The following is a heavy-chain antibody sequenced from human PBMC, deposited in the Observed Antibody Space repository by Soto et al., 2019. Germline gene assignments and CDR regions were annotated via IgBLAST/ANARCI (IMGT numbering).Heavy chain of an antibody. CDR3: ARDQSTYDSSGYYYH. D-gene: IGHD3-22*01. V-gene: IGHV3-30-3*01. J-gene: IGHJ4*02. CDR2: ISYDGSNK. Sequence: QVQLVESGGGVVQPGRSLRLSCAASGFTFSSYAMHWVRQAPGKGLEWVAVISYDGSNKYYADSVKGRFTISGDNSKNTLYLQMNSLRAEDTAVYYCARDQSTYDSSGYYYHWGQGTLVTVSS. CDR1: GFTFSSYA.